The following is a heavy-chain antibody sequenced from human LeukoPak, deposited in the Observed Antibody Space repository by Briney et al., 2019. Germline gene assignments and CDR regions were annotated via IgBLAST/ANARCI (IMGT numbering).Heavy chain of an antibody. D-gene: IGHD2-2*01. J-gene: IGHJ4*02. CDR1: GGSVSSGSYY. V-gene: IGHV4-61*01. CDR2: IYYSGST. CDR3: ARDIIPFFCSSPSCSAY. Sequence: SETLSLTCTVSGGSVSSGSYYWSWIRQPPGTGLEWIGYIYYSGSTNYNPSLKSRVTISVDTSKNQFALKLSSVTAPDTAVYYCARDIIPFFCSSPSCSAYGGRGTLVTVS.